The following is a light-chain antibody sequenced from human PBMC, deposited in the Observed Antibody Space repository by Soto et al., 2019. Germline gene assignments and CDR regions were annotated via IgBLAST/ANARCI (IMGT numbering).Light chain of an antibody. J-gene: IGLJ3*02. V-gene: IGLV1-44*01. CDR3: SAWDDKLNGPV. CDR2: NNY. Sequence: QAVLTQPPSASGTPGQRVTISCSGGSSNIGTNNVNWYQQLPGTAPKLLIYNNYKRPSGIPDRFSGSKSATSASLAISGLQSEDEADYYCSAWDDKLNGPVFGGGTKLTVL. CDR1: SSNIGTNN.